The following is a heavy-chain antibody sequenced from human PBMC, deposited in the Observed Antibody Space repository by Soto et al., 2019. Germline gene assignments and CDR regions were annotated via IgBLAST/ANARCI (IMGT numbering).Heavy chain of an antibody. Sequence: SETLSLTCAVSGDSISSSNWWIWVRQPPGKGLEWIGEIYHHGSTNYNPPLKSRVTISVDKSINQFSLRLSSVTAADTAVYYCARDEGSGAHPWGQGILVTVSS. CDR1: GDSISSSNW. D-gene: IGHD5-12*01. J-gene: IGHJ5*02. CDR3: ARDEGSGAHP. CDR2: IYHHGST. V-gene: IGHV4-4*02.